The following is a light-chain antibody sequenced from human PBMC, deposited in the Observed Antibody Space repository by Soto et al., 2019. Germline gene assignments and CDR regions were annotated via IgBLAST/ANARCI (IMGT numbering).Light chain of an antibody. J-gene: IGKJ1*01. V-gene: IGKV1-5*01. CDR2: DAS. CDR3: QQYNSSRT. Sequence: DIQMTQSPSTLSASVGDRVTITCRASQSISSWLAWYQQKPGKAPKLLIYDASSLESGVPSRFSGSESGTEFTLTISSLQPDDFATYYCQQYNSSRTFGQGTKVEIK. CDR1: QSISSW.